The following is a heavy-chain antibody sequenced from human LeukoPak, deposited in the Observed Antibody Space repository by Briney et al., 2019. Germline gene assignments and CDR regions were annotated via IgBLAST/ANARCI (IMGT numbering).Heavy chain of an antibody. Sequence: GGSLRLSCAASGFTFSSYAMSWVRQAPGKGLEWVSAISGSGGSTYYADSVKGRFTISRDNSKNTLYLQMNSLRAEDTAVYHCASDSSGWTGWHFFDYWGQGTLVTVSS. D-gene: IGHD6-19*01. CDR3: ASDSSGWTGWHFFDY. CDR2: ISGSGGST. V-gene: IGHV3-23*01. J-gene: IGHJ4*02. CDR1: GFTFSSYA.